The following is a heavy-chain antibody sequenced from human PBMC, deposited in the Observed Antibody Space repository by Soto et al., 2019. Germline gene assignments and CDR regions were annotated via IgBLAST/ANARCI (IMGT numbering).Heavy chain of an antibody. CDR2: INSDGSSM. CDR3: AVIPRPGDGFDI. V-gene: IGHV3-74*01. CDR1: GFTFSSYW. D-gene: IGHD2-21*01. J-gene: IGHJ3*02. Sequence: EVQLVESGGGLVQPGGSLRLSCAASGFTFSSYWMHWVRQAPGKGLVWVSRINSDGSSMGYADSVKGRFTISRDNAKNTLYLQMNSLRDEDTAVYYCAVIPRPGDGFDIWGQGTMVTVSS.